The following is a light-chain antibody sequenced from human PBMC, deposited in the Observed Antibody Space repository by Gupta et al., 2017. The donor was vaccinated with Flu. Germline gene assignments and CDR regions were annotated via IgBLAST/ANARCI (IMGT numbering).Light chain of an antibody. CDR1: SSDIGKNY. J-gene: IGLJ3*02. CDR3: GTGDSRRNWV. V-gene: IGLV1-51*01. Sequence: QSVLTQPPSVSPPPGQKVTISCSGSSSDIGKNYVSWYQQFPGTAPKLLIYDNNNRPAGIPGRFSGSKAGTAATLGITGLQTGDEADYYCGTGDSRRNWVFGGGTKLTVL. CDR2: DNN.